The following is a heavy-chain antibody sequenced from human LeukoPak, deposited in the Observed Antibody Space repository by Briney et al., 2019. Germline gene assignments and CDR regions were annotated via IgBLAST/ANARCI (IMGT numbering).Heavy chain of an antibody. CDR2: IYYRGSS. Sequence: SETLSLTCTVSGGSISSYYWSWIRQPPGKGLEWIGYIYYRGSSNYNPSLKSRVTISVDRSKNQFSLKLSSVTAADTAVYYCARELELRYWGQGTLVTVSS. CDR3: ARELELRY. CDR1: GGSISSYY. J-gene: IGHJ4*02. V-gene: IGHV4-59*12. D-gene: IGHD1-7*01.